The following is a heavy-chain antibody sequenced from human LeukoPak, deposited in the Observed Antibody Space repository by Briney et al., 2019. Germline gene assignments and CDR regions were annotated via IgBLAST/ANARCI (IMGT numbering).Heavy chain of an antibody. CDR2: IIPIFGTA. Sequence: ASVKVSCKASGGTFSSYAISWVRQAPAQGLEWMGGIIPIFGTANYAQKFQGRVTITTDESTSTAYMELSSLRSEDTAVYYCASNGYNYYYFDYWGQGTLVTVSS. CDR1: GGTFSSYA. V-gene: IGHV1-69*05. D-gene: IGHD5-24*01. J-gene: IGHJ4*02. CDR3: ASNGYNYYYFDY.